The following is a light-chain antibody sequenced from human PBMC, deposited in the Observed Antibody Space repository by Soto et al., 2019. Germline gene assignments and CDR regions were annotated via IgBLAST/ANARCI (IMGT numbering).Light chain of an antibody. V-gene: IGKV1-39*01. CDR1: QNASIF. Sequence: DIQVAQSPSSLSASVGERVTITCRTSQNASIFVNWFQQKPGQAPYLLIYVATGLQPGVPSRFIGSGSGTDFTLSITDLRPEDFSTYYCQQSRSLPVTFGQGTKVEMK. CDR2: VAT. J-gene: IGKJ2*01. CDR3: QQSRSLPVT.